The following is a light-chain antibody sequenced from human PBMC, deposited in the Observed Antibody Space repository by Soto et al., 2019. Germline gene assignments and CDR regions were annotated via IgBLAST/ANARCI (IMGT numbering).Light chain of an antibody. Sequence: QSVLTQPASVSGSPGQSITISCTVTSSDVGGYNFVSWYQHHPGKAPKLIIYDVTNRPSGISNRFSGSKSGNTASLTISGLQAEDEADYYCTSYTSSITYVFGTGTKLTVL. J-gene: IGLJ1*01. CDR3: TSYTSSITYV. CDR2: DVT. CDR1: SSDVGGYNF. V-gene: IGLV2-14*03.